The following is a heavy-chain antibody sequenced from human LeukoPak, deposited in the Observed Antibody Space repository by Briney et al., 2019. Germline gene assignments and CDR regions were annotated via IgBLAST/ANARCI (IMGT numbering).Heavy chain of an antibody. CDR1: GGSISSYY. V-gene: IGHV4-4*07. D-gene: IGHD6-13*01. J-gene: IGHJ4*02. CDR2: IYTSGST. Sequence: SETLSLTCTVSGGSISSYYRSWIRQPAGKGLEWIGRIYTSGSTNYNPSPKSRVTMSVDTSKNQFSLKLSSVTAADTAVYYCARAYSSSWYDGHYFDYWGQGTLVTVSS. CDR3: ARAYSSSWYDGHYFDY.